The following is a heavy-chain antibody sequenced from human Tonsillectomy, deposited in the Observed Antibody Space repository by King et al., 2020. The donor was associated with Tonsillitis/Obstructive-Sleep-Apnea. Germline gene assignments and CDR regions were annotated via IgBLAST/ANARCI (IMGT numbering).Heavy chain of an antibody. Sequence: QLVQSGGGLVQPGGSLRLSCAASGFTFSSYEMTWVRQAPGKGLEWVLYISSRATTIYYADSVKGRFTISRDNAKNSLYLQMNSLRAEDTAVYYCARDGFYSYYYGMDVWGQGTTVTVSS. CDR1: GFTFSSYE. CDR3: ARDGFYSYYYGMDV. D-gene: IGHD2-2*03. J-gene: IGHJ6*02. CDR2: ISSRATTI. V-gene: IGHV3-48*03.